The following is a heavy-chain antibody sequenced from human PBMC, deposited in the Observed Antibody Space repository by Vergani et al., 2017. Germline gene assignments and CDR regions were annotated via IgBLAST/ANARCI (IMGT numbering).Heavy chain of an antibody. Sequence: VQLVESGGGLVKPGGSLRLSCAASGFTFSNAWMSWVRQAPGKGLEWVAVISYDGSNKYYADSVKGRFTISRDNSKNTLYLQMNSLRAEDTAVYYCARAVAGTGGAFDIWGQGTMVTVSS. D-gene: IGHD6-19*01. CDR1: GFTFSNAW. J-gene: IGHJ3*02. CDR2: ISYDGSNK. CDR3: ARAVAGTGGAFDI. V-gene: IGHV3-30-3*01.